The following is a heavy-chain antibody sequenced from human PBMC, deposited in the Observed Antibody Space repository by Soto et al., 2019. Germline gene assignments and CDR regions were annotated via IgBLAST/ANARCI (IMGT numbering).Heavy chain of an antibody. D-gene: IGHD4-17*01. CDR3: AAQDYGAKGYYFET. CDR2: IYYRGNT. V-gene: IGHV4-39*01. Sequence: QLQLQESGPGLVKPSETLSLTCTVSGGSISSGSSYWGWIRQPPGKGLEWIGNIYYRGNTYYNPSLKSQVTISIDSSKAQFSLKLNSVTTADTAVYYCAAQDYGAKGYYFETWGQGTLVSVSS. CDR1: GGSISSGSSY. J-gene: IGHJ4*02.